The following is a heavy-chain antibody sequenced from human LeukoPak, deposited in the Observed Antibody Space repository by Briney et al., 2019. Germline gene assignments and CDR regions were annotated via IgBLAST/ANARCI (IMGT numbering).Heavy chain of an antibody. V-gene: IGHV4-61*01. CDR1: GGSISSSSYY. CDR2: IYYSGST. J-gene: IGHJ4*02. Sequence: SETLSLTCTVSGGSISSSSYYWSWIRQPPGKGLEWIGYIYYSGSTNYNPSLKSRVTISVDTSKNQFSLKLSSVTAADTAVYYCARDIAAAGRGGFDYWGQGTLVTVSS. D-gene: IGHD6-13*01. CDR3: ARDIAAAGRGGFDY.